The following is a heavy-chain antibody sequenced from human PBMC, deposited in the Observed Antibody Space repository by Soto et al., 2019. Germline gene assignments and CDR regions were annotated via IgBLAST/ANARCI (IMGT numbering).Heavy chain of an antibody. J-gene: IGHJ4*02. CDR1: GGSIYTGGFY. CDR3: ATSLVTSRTRVDY. Sequence: SETLSLTCTVSGGSIYTGGFYWSWIRQLPGKGLEWLGCIYYTGSTQYTPSLKSRLTISTDTSDNQFSLRLTSVTAADTAVYYCATSLVTSRTRVDYWGQGTLVTVSS. D-gene: IGHD1-26*01. V-gene: IGHV4-31*03. CDR2: IYYTGST.